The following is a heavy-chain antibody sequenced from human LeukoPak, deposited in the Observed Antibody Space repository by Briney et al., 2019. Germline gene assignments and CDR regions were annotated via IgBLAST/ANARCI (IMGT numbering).Heavy chain of an antibody. CDR2: ISAYNGNT. CDR1: GYTFTSYG. V-gene: IGHV1-18*01. Sequence: GASVKVSCKASGYTFTSYGISWVRQAPGQGLEWMGWISAYNGNTNYAQKLQGRVTMTTDTSTSTAYMELRSLRSDDTAMYYCARDSYYDFWSGYIIDYWGQGTLVTVSS. CDR3: ARDSYYDFWSGYIIDY. D-gene: IGHD3-3*01. J-gene: IGHJ4*02.